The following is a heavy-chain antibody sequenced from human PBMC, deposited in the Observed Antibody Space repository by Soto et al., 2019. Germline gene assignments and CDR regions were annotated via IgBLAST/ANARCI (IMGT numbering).Heavy chain of an antibody. D-gene: IGHD1-26*01. CDR3: GRVGGWELGNWFDP. CDR1: GSSVSSSSYY. J-gene: IGHJ5*02. V-gene: IGHV4-39*07. CDR2: IYYRRSS. Sequence: PSETLSLPCTVSGSSVSSSSYYWRWIRQPPGKGLEWIGTIYYRRSSNYNPSLKSRVTISVDTSKHQLSLKLSSVTAADTAVYYWGRVGGWELGNWFDPWGQGTLVTFSS.